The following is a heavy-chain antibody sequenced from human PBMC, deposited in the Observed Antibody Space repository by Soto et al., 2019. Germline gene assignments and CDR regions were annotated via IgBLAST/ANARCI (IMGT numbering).Heavy chain of an antibody. Sequence: GGSLRLSCAASGFTFSTAWMSWVRQAPGKGLEWVGRIKSKTDGGTADYAAPVKGRFTISRDESTKTVSLQMNSLKAEDTAVYYCRTQWLDWGQGTLVTVS. CDR2: IKSKTDGGTA. V-gene: IGHV3-15*01. D-gene: IGHD6-19*01. J-gene: IGHJ4*02. CDR1: GFTFSTAW. CDR3: RTQWLD.